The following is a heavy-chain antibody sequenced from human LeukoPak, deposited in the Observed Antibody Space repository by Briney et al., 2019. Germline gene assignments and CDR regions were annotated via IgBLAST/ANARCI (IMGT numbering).Heavy chain of an antibody. CDR1: GGTFSSYA. CDR2: IIPILGIA. Sequence: ASVKVSCKASGGTFSSYAISWVRQAPGQGLEWMGRIIPILGIANYAQKFQGRVTMTTDTSTTTASMELRSLRYDDTAVYYCARGLGYCDTTTCYGELPGDFWSQGTLVTVSS. D-gene: IGHD2-2*01. J-gene: IGHJ4*02. V-gene: IGHV1-69*04. CDR3: ARGLGYCDTTTCYGELPGDF.